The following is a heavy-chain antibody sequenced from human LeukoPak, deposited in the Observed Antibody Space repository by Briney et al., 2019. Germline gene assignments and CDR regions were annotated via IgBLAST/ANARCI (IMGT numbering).Heavy chain of an antibody. CDR2: IYYSGST. CDR1: GGSISSSSYY. Sequence: SETLSLTCTVSGGSISSSSYYWGWIRQPPGKGLEWIGSIYYSGSTYYNPSLKSRVTISVDTSKNQFSLKLSSVTAADTAVYYCAGLTGYMIEDYFDYWGQGTLVTVSS. J-gene: IGHJ4*02. V-gene: IGHV4-39*07. D-gene: IGHD3-22*01. CDR3: AGLTGYMIEDYFDY.